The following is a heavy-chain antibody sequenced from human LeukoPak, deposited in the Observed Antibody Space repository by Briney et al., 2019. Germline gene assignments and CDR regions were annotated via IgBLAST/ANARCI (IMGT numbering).Heavy chain of an antibody. Sequence: PSETLSLTCTVSGGSISSYYWSWIRQPPGKGPEWIGYIYYSGSTYYNPSLKSRVTISVDTSKNQFSLKLSSVTAADTAVYYCARVRGFYGMDVWGQGTTVTVSS. J-gene: IGHJ6*02. CDR2: IYYSGST. V-gene: IGHV4-59*12. CDR3: ARVRGFYGMDV. CDR1: GGSISSYY. D-gene: IGHD3-10*01.